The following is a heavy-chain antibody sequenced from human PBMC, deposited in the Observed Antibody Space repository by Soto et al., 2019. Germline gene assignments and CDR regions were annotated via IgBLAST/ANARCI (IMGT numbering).Heavy chain of an antibody. V-gene: IGHV3-53*01. J-gene: IGHJ6*02. D-gene: IGHD2-15*01. CDR2: IYSGGST. Sequence: GGSLRLSCAASGFTVSSNYMSWVRQAPGKGLEWVSVIYSGGSTYYADSVKGQFTISRDNSKNTLYLQMNSLRAEDTAVYYCARIGSWNYYYGMDVWGQGTTVTVSS. CDR1: GFTVSSNY. CDR3: ARIGSWNYYYGMDV.